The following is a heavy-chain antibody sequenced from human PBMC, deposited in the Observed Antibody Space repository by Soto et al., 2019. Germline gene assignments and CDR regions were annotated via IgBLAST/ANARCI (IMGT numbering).Heavy chain of an antibody. V-gene: IGHV4-34*01. J-gene: IGHJ4*02. CDR3: ARAGIAAACDY. Sequence: SETLSLTCAVYGGSFSGYYWSWIRQPPGKGLEWIGEINHSGSTNYNPSLKSRVTISVDTSKNQFSLKLSSVTAADTAVYYCARAGIAAACDYWGQGTLVTSPQ. D-gene: IGHD6-13*01. CDR1: GGSFSGYY. CDR2: INHSGST.